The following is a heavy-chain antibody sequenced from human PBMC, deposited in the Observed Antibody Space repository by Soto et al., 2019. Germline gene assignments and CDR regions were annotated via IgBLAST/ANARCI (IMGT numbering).Heavy chain of an antibody. J-gene: IGHJ6*03. CDR1: GYTFTSYD. Sequence: ASVKVSFKASGYTFTSYDINWVRQATGQGLEWMGWMNPNSGNTGYAQKFQGRVTMTRNTSISTAYMELSSLRSEDTAVYYCARRVSGYCSGGSCYPNYYYYYYMDVWGKGTTVTVSS. CDR3: ARRVSGYCSGGSCYPNYYYYYYMDV. D-gene: IGHD2-15*01. V-gene: IGHV1-8*01. CDR2: MNPNSGNT.